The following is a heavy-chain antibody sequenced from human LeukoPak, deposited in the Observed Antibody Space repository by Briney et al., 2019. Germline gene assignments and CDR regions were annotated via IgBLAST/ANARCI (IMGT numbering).Heavy chain of an antibody. V-gene: IGHV4-61*08. CDR1: GGSISSGDYY. Sequence: PSETLSLTCTVSGGSISSGDYYWSWIRQSPGMGLEWIGEIIHSGATNYNPSLSSRVTISVDTSKNQFSLELSSVTAADTAVYYCARGILVTVYAAFDYWGQGTLVTVSS. CDR2: IIHSGAT. D-gene: IGHD2-8*01. CDR3: ARGILVTVYAAFDY. J-gene: IGHJ4*02.